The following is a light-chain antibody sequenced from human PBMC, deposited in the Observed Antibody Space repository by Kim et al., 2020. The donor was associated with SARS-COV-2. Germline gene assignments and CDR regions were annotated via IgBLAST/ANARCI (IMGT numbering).Light chain of an antibody. CDR1: NIGGKS. V-gene: IGLV3-21*04. Sequence: PGKTASIPCGRNNIGGKSVLWYQQKPAQAPVLLIYYDKDRPSGIPERFSGANSGNTATLSIARVEAGDEAEYYCQVWDSSSDHRVFGGGTKVTVL. CDR3: QVWDSSSDHRV. CDR2: YDK. J-gene: IGLJ3*02.